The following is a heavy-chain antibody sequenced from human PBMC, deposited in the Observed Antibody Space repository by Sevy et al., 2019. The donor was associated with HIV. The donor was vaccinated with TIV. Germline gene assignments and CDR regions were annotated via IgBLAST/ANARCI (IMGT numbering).Heavy chain of an antibody. Sequence: SETLSLTCTVSGGSISSYYWSWIRQPPGKGLEWIGYIYYSGSTNYNPSLKSRVTISVDTSKNQFSLKLSSVTAADTAVYYCARDIDFWSGLTDWGQRTLVTVSS. D-gene: IGHD3-3*01. V-gene: IGHV4-59*01. CDR2: IYYSGST. J-gene: IGHJ4*02. CDR1: GGSISSYY. CDR3: ARDIDFWSGLTD.